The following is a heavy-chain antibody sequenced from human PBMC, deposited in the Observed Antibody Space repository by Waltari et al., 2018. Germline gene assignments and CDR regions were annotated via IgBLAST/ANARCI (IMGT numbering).Heavy chain of an antibody. J-gene: IGHJ4*02. V-gene: IGHV3-21*01. CDR1: GFTFSSYS. CDR2: ISSSSSYI. CDR3: ARDPGGGFDY. Sequence: EVQLVESGGGLVKPGGSLRLSCAASGFTFSSYSMNWVRQAPGKGREWVSSISSSSSYIYYADSVKGRFTISRDNAKNSLYLQMNSLRAEDTAVYYCARDPGGGFDYWGQGTLVTVSS. D-gene: IGHD5-12*01.